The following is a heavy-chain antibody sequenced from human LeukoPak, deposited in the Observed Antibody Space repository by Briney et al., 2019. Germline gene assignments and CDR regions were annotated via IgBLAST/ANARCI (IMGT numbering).Heavy chain of an antibody. Sequence: GGSLRLSCAASGFTFSDYYMSWIRQAPGKGLEGLAYISNSGDTRKYADSVTGPCTISKDNAKNSVFLQMNSLRAEDSGVYYCARDVRGRTPLKLGMKWFDPWGQGTRVTGSS. CDR2: ISNSGDTR. CDR3: ARDVRGRTPLKLGMKWFDP. D-gene: IGHD7-27*01. V-gene: IGHV3-11*01. J-gene: IGHJ5*02. CDR1: GFTFSDYY.